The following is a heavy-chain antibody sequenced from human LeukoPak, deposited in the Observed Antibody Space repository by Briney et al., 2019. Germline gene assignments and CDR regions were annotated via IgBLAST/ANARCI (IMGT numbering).Heavy chain of an antibody. V-gene: IGHV3-21*01. CDR2: SGHGVT. J-gene: IGHJ4*01. CDR1: RFIFSDSS. Sequence: PGGSLRLTCAASRFIFSDSSMNWVRQAPGKGLEWVSSSGHGVTYYADSVKGRFTISRDDAKNSLFLQMNNLRAEDTAIYYCARDLTSQNFFDHWGQGTLVTVSS. D-gene: IGHD2/OR15-2a*01. CDR3: ARDLTSQNFFDH.